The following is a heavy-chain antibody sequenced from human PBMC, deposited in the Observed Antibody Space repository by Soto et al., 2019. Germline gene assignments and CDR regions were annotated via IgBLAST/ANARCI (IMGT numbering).Heavy chain of an antibody. Sequence: ASVKVSCKASGNTVPNYAIHWVRQAPGQRLEWMGWINGGNGNTYYSEHFQDRVTITRDLSTHTIYMDFRSLKSEDTAVYYCAASPSFWQNYYYGAMDVWGQGTTVTVSS. CDR3: AASPSFWQNYYYGAMDV. J-gene: IGHJ6*02. V-gene: IGHV1-3*01. CDR1: GNTVPNYA. CDR2: INGGNGNT.